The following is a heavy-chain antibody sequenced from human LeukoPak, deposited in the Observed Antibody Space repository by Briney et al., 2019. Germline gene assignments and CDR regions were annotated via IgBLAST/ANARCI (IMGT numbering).Heavy chain of an antibody. J-gene: IGHJ4*02. CDR1: GFSFCSFA. V-gene: IGHV3-33*04. D-gene: IGHD3-10*01. CDR3: AKGSGGSSRSGSPHFDS. Sequence: GGSLRLSCGASGFSFCSFAMHWVRQAPGKGLEWVAVNKYYADSVKGRFTISRDNSKNTVYLQMNSLRAEDTAVYYCAKGSGGSSRSGSPHFDSWGQGTLVAVSS. CDR2: NK.